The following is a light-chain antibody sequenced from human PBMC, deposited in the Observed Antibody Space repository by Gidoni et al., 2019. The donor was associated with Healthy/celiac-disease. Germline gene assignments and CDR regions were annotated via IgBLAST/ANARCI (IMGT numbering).Light chain of an antibody. J-gene: IGKJ2*01. CDR3: MQALQTPKT. V-gene: IGKV2-28*01. CDR1: QSLLHSNGYNY. CDR2: LGS. Sequence: DIVMTQSPLSLPVTPGEPASISCRSSQSLLHSNGYNYLDWYLQKPGQSPQLLIYLGSNRASGVPDRFSGSGSGTDFTLKISRVEAEDVGVYYCMQALQTPKTXGXGTKLEIK.